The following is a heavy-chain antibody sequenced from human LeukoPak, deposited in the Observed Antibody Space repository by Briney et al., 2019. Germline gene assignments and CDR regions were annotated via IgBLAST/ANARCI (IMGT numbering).Heavy chain of an antibody. V-gene: IGHV4-39*01. CDR1: GVSISSSTYN. CDR3: SRLESGLLDY. CDR2: IYHSGST. Sequence: SETLSLTCAASGVSISSSTYNWVWIRQPPGKGLEWIGSIYHSGSTYYNPSLDKSRVTISVDTSKNQISLKLSSVTAADTAVYYCSRLESGLLDYWGQGTLVTVSS. J-gene: IGHJ4*02. D-gene: IGHD5-12*01.